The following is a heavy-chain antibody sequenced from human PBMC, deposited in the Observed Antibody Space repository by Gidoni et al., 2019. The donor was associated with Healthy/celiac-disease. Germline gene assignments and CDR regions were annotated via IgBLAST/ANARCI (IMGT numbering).Heavy chain of an antibody. CDR3: AREVGYYDSSGYPAY. V-gene: IGHV3-48*01. Sequence: EVQLVESGGGLVQPGGSLSLSCAASGFTFGSDSMNWVRQAPGKGLEWVSYISSSSSTIYYADSVKGRFTISRDNAKNSLYLQMNSLRAEDTAVYYCAREVGYYDSSGYPAYWGQGTLVTVSS. CDR2: ISSSSSTI. D-gene: IGHD3-22*01. J-gene: IGHJ4*02. CDR1: GFTFGSDS.